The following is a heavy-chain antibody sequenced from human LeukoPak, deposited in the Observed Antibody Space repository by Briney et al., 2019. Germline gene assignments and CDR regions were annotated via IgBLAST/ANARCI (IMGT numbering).Heavy chain of an antibody. Sequence: SETLSLTCTVSGGSITSYYWSWLRQPPGKGLEWIGYIYYSGSTNYNPSLKSRVTISVDTSKNQFSLKLSSVTAADTAVYYCARGARWYSGTDYWGQGTLVTVSS. V-gene: IGHV4-59*01. J-gene: IGHJ4*02. D-gene: IGHD1-26*01. CDR3: ARGARWYSGTDY. CDR2: IYYSGST. CDR1: GGSITSYY.